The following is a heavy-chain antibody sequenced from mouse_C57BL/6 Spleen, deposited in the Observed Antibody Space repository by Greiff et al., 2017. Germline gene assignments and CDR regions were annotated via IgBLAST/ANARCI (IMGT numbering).Heavy chain of an antibody. J-gene: IGHJ1*03. Sequence: VQLVESGPGLVAPSQSLSITCTVSGFSLTSYAISWVRQPPGKGLEWLGVIWTGGGTNYNSALKSRLSISKDNSKSQVFLKMNSLQTDDTARYYCARYYGSSPYWYFDVWGTGTTVTVSS. CDR2: IWTGGGT. V-gene: IGHV2-9-1*01. D-gene: IGHD1-1*01. CDR3: ARYYGSSPYWYFDV. CDR1: GFSLTSYA.